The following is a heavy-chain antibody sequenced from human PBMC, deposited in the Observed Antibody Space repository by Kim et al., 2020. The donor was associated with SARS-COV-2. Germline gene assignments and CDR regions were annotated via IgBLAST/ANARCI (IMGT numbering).Heavy chain of an antibody. CDR1: GGSISSYY. CDR2: IYYIGST. CDR3: AGKTDAFDI. J-gene: IGHJ3*02. V-gene: IGHV4-59*13. Sequence: SETLSLTCTVSGGSISSYYWSWIRQPPGKGLEWIGYIYYIGSTNYNPSLKSRVTISVDTSKNQFSLKLSSVTAADTAVYYCAGKTDAFDIWGQGTMVTVSS.